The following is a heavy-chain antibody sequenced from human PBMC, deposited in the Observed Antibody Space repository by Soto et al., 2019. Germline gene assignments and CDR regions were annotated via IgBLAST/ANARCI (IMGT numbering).Heavy chain of an antibody. D-gene: IGHD6-19*01. CDR2: ISGSGGST. Sequence: EVQLLESGGGLVQPGGSLRLSCAASGFTFSSYAMSWVRQAPGKGLEWVSAISGSGGSTYYADSVKGRFTISRDNSKNTLYLQMNSLRAEDTVVYYCAKDRSGWYDAFDIWGQGTMVTVSS. V-gene: IGHV3-23*01. CDR3: AKDRSGWYDAFDI. J-gene: IGHJ3*02. CDR1: GFTFSSYA.